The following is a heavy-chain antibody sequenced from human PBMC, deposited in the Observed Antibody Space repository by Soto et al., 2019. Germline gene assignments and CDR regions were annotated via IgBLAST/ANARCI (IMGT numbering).Heavy chain of an antibody. CDR2: IHSSGTTT. J-gene: IGHJ3*01. CDR1: GFTFSRYE. Sequence: LRLSCAASGFTFSRYEMNGVRQAPGKGLEWISYIHSSGTTTHYADSVKGRFTISRDNAKNSLCLQMNSLSAEDTAVYYCATRSGGGGAFDFWGQGTMVTVSS. CDR3: ATRSGGGGAFDF. D-gene: IGHD3-10*01. V-gene: IGHV3-48*03.